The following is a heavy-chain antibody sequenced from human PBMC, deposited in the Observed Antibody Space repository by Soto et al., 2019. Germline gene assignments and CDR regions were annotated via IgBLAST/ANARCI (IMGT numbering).Heavy chain of an antibody. CDR2: IYYSGST. CDR1: GGSISSYY. J-gene: IGHJ4*02. Sequence: PSETLSLTCTVSGGSISSYYWSWIRQPPGKGLEWIGYIYYSGSTNYNPSLKSRVTISVDTSKKQLSLKLSSVTAADTAGYYCARDREYYFHHSRQGIQVTF. CDR3: ARDREYYFHH. V-gene: IGHV4-59*01.